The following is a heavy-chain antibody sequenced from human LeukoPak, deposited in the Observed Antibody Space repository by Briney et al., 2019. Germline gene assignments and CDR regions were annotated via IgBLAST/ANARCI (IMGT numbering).Heavy chain of an antibody. Sequence: MSSETLSLTCTVSGFSITNGYYWGWIRQPPGKGLEWIGNIYHSGSTYYNPSLESRVSISVDTSKNQFSLRLSSVTAADTAVYYCARIFGQWLTIGAYYYYYMEVWGEGTTVTVSS. D-gene: IGHD6-19*01. J-gene: IGHJ6*03. CDR1: GFSITNGYY. CDR2: IYHSGST. V-gene: IGHV4-38-2*02. CDR3: ARIFGQWLTIGAYYYYYMEV.